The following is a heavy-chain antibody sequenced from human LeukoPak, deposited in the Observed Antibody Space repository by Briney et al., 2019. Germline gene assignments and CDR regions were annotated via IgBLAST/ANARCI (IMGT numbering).Heavy chain of an antibody. J-gene: IGHJ4*02. CDR3: ARHARELHIDY. Sequence: GESLKISCKASGYSFTNYWVDWVRQMPGKGLEWMGIIYPGDSDTRYSPSFQGQVTISADKSISTAYLQWSSLKASDTAMYYCARHARELHIDYWDQGTLATVSS. CDR2: IYPGDSDT. D-gene: IGHD1-7*01. CDR1: GYSFTNYW. V-gene: IGHV5-51*01.